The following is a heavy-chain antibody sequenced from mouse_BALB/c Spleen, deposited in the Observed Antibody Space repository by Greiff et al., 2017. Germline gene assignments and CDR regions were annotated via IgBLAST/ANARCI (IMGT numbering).Heavy chain of an antibody. CDR3: ARATVVVLYWYFDV. CDR1: GFTFSSYG. D-gene: IGHD1-1*01. Sequence: EVQLVESGGDLVKPGGSLKLSCAASGFTFSSYGMSWVRQTPDKRLEWVATISSGGSYTYYPDSVKGRFTISRDNAKNTLYLQMSSLKSEDTAMYYCARATVVVLYWYFDVWGAGTTVTVSS. CDR2: ISSGGSYT. J-gene: IGHJ1*01. V-gene: IGHV5-6*01.